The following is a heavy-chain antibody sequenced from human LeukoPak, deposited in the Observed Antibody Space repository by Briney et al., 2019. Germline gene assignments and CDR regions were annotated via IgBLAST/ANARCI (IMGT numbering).Heavy chain of an antibody. V-gene: IGHV1-18*01. CDR3: ARGRYYDSGGYDEAFDI. D-gene: IGHD3-22*01. J-gene: IGHJ3*02. CDR1: DYTFSSYG. CDR2: ISCYNGDT. Sequence: ASVKVSCKASDYTFSSYGIRWVRQAPGQGLEWMGCISCYNGDTKYAQNLQGRVTMTTETSTTTAYMELRSLRTDDTAVYYCARGRYYDSGGYDEAFDIWGQGTAVTVSS.